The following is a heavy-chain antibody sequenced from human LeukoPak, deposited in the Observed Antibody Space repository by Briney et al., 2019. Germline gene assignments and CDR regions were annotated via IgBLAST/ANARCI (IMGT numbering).Heavy chain of an antibody. J-gene: IGHJ4*02. V-gene: IGHV3-23*01. CDR3: ARGPLGRYSGSYLEFDY. Sequence: TGGSLRLSCATSGFTFSSYAMSWVRQAPGKGLEWVSTISGSGHNTYYADSVKGRFTLSRDNAKNSLYLQMNSLRAEDAALYYCARGPLGRYSGSYLEFDYWGQGTLVTVSS. CDR1: GFTFSSYA. D-gene: IGHD1-26*01. CDR2: ISGSGHNT.